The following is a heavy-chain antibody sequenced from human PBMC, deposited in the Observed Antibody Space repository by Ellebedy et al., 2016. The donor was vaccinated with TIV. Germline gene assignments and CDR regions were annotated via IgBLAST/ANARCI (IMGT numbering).Heavy chain of an antibody. V-gene: IGHV3-72*01. J-gene: IGHJ4*02. CDR2: SRNKAKSYTT. Sequence: GESLKISCAASGFTFSDAWMSWVRQGPGKGLEWVGLSRNKAKSYTTEYAASVKGRFTISRDESNNLLFLQMNSLKTDDTGLYYCVRGLGDWGQGILVTVS. CDR1: GFTFSDAW. CDR3: VRGLGD.